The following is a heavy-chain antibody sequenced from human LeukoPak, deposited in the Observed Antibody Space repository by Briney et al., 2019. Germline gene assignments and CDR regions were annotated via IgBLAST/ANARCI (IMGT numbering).Heavy chain of an antibody. CDR1: GGSFSGYY. Sequence: SETLSLTCAVYGGSFSGYYWSWIRQPPGKGLEWIGEINHSGSTNYNPSLKSRVTISVDTSKNQFSLKLSSVTAADTAVYYCARGGVTRARRWFDPWGQGTLVTVSS. CDR3: ARGGVTRARRWFDP. J-gene: IGHJ5*02. V-gene: IGHV4-34*01. D-gene: IGHD4-17*01. CDR2: INHSGST.